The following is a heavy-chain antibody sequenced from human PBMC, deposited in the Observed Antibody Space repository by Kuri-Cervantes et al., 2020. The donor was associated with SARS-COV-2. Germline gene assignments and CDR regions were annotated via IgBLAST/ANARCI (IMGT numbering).Heavy chain of an antibody. D-gene: IGHD3-16*02. CDR1: GGSISSGDYY. Sequence: LRLSCTVSGGSISSGDYYWSWIRQPPGKGLEWIGYIYYSGSTYYNPSLKSRVTISVDTSKNQFSLKLSSVTAADTAVYYCARVYGDYVWGSYRLPEGYFDYWGQGTLVTVSS. CDR3: ARVYGDYVWGSYRLPEGYFDY. J-gene: IGHJ4*02. V-gene: IGHV4-30-4*01. CDR2: IYYSGST.